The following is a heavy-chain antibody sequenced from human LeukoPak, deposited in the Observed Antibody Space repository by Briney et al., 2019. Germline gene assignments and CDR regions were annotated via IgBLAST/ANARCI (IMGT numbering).Heavy chain of an antibody. CDR2: ISGSGGST. CDR3: AKATSSGWYMGGFFDY. V-gene: IGHV3-23*01. CDR1: GFTFSSYA. J-gene: IGHJ4*02. Sequence: GGSLRLSCAASGFTFSSYAMSWDRQAPGKGLEWVSAISGSGGSTYYADSVKGRFTISRDNSKNTLYLQMNSLRAEDTAVYYCAKATSSGWYMGGFFDYWGQGTLVTVSS. D-gene: IGHD6-19*01.